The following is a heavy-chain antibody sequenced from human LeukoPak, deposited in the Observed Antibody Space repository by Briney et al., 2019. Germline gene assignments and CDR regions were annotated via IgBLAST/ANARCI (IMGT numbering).Heavy chain of an antibody. D-gene: IGHD3-22*01. CDR3: ARTRSCITMKTCSYWFDP. Sequence: ASVKVSCKASGYTFTSYDLNWVRQAPGQGVEWMGWMNPNSGNTGYAQKFQGRVTMTRNTSISTAYMELSSLRSEDTAVYYCARTRSCITMKTCSYWFDPWGQGTLVTVSS. V-gene: IGHV1-8*01. CDR2: MNPNSGNT. J-gene: IGHJ5*02. CDR1: GYTFTSYD.